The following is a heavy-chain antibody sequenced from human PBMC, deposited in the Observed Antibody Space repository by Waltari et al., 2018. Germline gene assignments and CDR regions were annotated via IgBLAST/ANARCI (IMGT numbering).Heavy chain of an antibody. V-gene: IGHV3-21*01. D-gene: IGHD4-17*01. CDR3: ARGDYSDSYDANYYFDF. CDR2: ITTSSSYI. CDR1: VFAFSRYY. Sequence: DVQLVESGGGLVKPGGSLRLSCPVSVFAFSRYYMSWVRQAPGKGLEWLASITTSSSYIYYADSVKGRFTISRDNARSSLFLQMNTLRGEDTAVYYCARGDYSDSYDANYYFDFWGQGTLVTGSS. J-gene: IGHJ4*02.